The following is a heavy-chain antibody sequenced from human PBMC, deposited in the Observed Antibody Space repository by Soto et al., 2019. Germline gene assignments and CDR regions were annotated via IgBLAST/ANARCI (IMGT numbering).Heavy chain of an antibody. CDR2: ISNSGGGT. CDR3: ANRVYHGDFDY. J-gene: IGHJ4*02. D-gene: IGHD2-2*01. CDR1: GFTFSSYA. V-gene: IGHV3-23*01. Sequence: EVQLLESGGGLEQPGGCLRLSGAASGFTFSSYAMSWVRQAPGKGLEWVSGISNSGGGTYYADSVQGRFTLSRDNSKNSLHLQMTSLRADETAVYYCANRVYHGDFDYWGQGTLVTVSS.